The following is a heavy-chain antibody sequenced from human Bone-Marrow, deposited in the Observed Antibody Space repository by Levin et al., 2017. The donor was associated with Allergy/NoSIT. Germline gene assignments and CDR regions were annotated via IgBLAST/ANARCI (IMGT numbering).Heavy chain of an antibody. CDR2: IYYSGST. V-gene: IGHV4-59*01. CDR3: ARGLYDSLDDPPAY. D-gene: IGHD3-22*01. Sequence: GSLRLSCSVSGSSISCCYWSWIRQSPGKGLEWIGYIYYSGSTNYNPSPKSRVTISVDTSKNQLSLKLISVTAADTASYYCARGLYDSLDDPPAYWGQGTLVTVSS. CDR1: GSSISCCY. J-gene: IGHJ4*02.